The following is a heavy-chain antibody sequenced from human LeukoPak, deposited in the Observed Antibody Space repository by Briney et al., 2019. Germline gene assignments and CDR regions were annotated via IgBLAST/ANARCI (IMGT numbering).Heavy chain of an antibody. Sequence: GGSLRLSCAASGFTFSSYSMNWVRQAPGKGLEWVSVIYSGGSTYYADSVKGRFTISRDNSKNTLYLQMNSLRAEDTAVYYCARRSFNWGQGTLVTVSS. J-gene: IGHJ4*02. CDR1: GFTFSSYS. CDR2: IYSGGST. V-gene: IGHV3-66*01. CDR3: ARRSFN.